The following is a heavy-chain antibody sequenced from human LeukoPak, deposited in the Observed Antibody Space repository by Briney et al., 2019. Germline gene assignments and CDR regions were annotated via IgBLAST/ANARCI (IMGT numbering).Heavy chain of an antibody. CDR2: IRYDGSHK. Sequence: PGGSLRLSCVASGFTFTTYGMHWVRQAPGKGLEWVAFIRYDGSHKYYADSVKGRFTISRDDSKNTLYLQMNSLRAEDTAVYYCASLTGGYSYGYADYWGQGTLVTVSS. CDR3: ASLTGGYSYGYADY. D-gene: IGHD5-18*01. J-gene: IGHJ4*02. V-gene: IGHV3-30*02. CDR1: GFTFTTYG.